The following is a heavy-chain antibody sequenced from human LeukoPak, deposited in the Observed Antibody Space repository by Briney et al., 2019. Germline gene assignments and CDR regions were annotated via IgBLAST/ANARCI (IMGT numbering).Heavy chain of an antibody. D-gene: IGHD3-10*01. V-gene: IGHV3-23*01. Sequence: PGGSLRLSCAASGFTFSSYAMSWVRQAPGKGLEWVSAISGSGGSTYYADSVKGRFTISRDNSKNTLYLQMNSLRAEDTAVYYCARAQRPRGHYGSGSYYNEDAFDIWGQGTMVTVSS. J-gene: IGHJ3*02. CDR1: GFTFSSYA. CDR3: ARAQRPRGHYGSGSYYNEDAFDI. CDR2: ISGSGGST.